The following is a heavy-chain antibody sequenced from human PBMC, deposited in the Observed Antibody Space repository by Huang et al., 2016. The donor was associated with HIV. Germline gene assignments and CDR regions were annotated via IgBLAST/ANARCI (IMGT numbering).Heavy chain of an antibody. Sequence: QVLLVQSGAEVKKPGASVRVACKASGYNFTSNYIHWVRQAPGQGLEWMGIINPSGGSTTYAQKFQGRFTMTRDTSANTVYMDLSSLRSEYTAVYYCARDPQHYYDSSGYFVPFAYWGQGALVTVSS. CDR2: INPSGGST. CDR3: ARDPQHYYDSSGYFVPFAY. D-gene: IGHD3-22*01. V-gene: IGHV1-46*01. CDR1: GYNFTSNY. J-gene: IGHJ4*02.